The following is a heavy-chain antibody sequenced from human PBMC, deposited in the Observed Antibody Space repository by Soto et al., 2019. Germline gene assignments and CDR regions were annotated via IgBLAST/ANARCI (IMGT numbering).Heavy chain of an antibody. CDR2: VNSDGDTT. V-gene: IGHV3-74*01. CDR3: ASNYAYAEGYYFYGIDV. CDR1: GFTFGNYW. D-gene: IGHD3-16*01. Sequence: GGSLRLSCAASGFTFGNYWMHWVRQAPGKGLVWVSRVNSDGDTTYYADSVKGRFTISRDNAKNTLHLQMNSLGAEDTAVYYCASNYAYAEGYYFYGIDVWGQGTTVTVSS. J-gene: IGHJ6*02.